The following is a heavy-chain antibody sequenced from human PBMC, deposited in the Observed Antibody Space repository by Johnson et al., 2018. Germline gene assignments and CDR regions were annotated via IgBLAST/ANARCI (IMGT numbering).Heavy chain of an antibody. J-gene: IGHJ3*01. CDR2: ISWNSGNI. CDR3: AKDDYAAGSYDPPNAFDL. V-gene: IGHV3-9*01. Sequence: VQLVQSGGGLVQPGRSLRLSCEVSGFTFHDYAMHWVRQAPGKGLEWVSGISWNSGNIKYEDSVKGRFTISRDKSENTFYLQMNSLRTDDTAVYYCAKDDYAAGSYDPPNAFDLWGQGTMVTVSS. D-gene: IGHD3-10*01. CDR1: GFTFHDYA.